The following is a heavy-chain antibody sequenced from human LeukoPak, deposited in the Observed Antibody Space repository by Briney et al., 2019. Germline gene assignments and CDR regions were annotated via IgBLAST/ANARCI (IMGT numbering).Heavy chain of an antibody. D-gene: IGHD6-6*01. CDR3: AKVVPEYSSSP. V-gene: IGHV3-23*01. J-gene: IGHJ5*02. Sequence: GGSLRLSCAASGFTFSSYAMSWVRQAPGKGLGWVSASSGSGGSTYYADSVKGRFTISRGNSKNTLYLQMNSLRAEDTAVYYCAKVVPEYSSSPWGQGTLVTVSS. CDR1: GFTFSSYA. CDR2: SSGSGGST.